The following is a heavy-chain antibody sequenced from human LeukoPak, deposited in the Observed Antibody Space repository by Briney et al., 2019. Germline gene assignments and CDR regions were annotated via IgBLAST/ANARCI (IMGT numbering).Heavy chain of an antibody. CDR3: AREVYSNYRWFDP. CDR1: GGSISSGDYY. D-gene: IGHD4-11*01. J-gene: IGHJ5*02. CDR2: IYYSGST. V-gene: IGHV4-30-4*08. Sequence: SGTLSLTCTVSGGSISSGDYYWSWIRQPPGKGLEWIGYIYYSGSTYYNPSLKSRVTISVDTSKNQFSLKLSSVTAADTAVYYCAREVYSNYRWFDPWGQGTLVTVSS.